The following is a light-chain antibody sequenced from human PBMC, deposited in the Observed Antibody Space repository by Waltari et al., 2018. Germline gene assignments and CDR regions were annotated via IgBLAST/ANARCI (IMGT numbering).Light chain of an antibody. CDR3: QQRSNWPPRVT. CDR2: DAS. CDR1: QSVSSY. J-gene: IGKJ3*01. V-gene: IGKV3-11*01. Sequence: EIVLTQSPATLSLSPGERATLSCRASQSVSSYLAWYQQKPGQAPRLLIYDASKRATDIPARFRVSGSGTDFILTISILEPEDFAVYYCQQRSNWPPRVTFGPGTKVDIK.